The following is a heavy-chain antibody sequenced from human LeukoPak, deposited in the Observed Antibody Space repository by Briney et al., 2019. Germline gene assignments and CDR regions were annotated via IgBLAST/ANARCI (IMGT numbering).Heavy chain of an antibody. D-gene: IGHD5-12*01. V-gene: IGHV3-11*01. J-gene: IGHJ5*01. CDR2: ISTSRVNTI. CDR3: ARGGRRPDS. Sequence: GGSLRLSCAASGLTFSDYSMTWIRQAPGKGLECVSHISTSRVNTILYVDSVKGRFTISRDDARNSLSLQMNSLRAEDTAVYYCARGGRRPDSWGPGTLVTVSS. CDR1: GLTFSDYS.